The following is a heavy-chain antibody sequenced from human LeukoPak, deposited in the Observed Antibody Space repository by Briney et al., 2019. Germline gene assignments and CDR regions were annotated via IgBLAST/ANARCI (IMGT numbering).Heavy chain of an antibody. J-gene: IGHJ4*02. Sequence: SETLSLTCTVSGGSIRSSSYYWGWIRQPPGKRLEWIGSIYYSGSTYYNASLKSRGTISVDTSKNQFSLKLNSVTAADTAVYFCARQVVAVAGTGYFDYWGQGTLVTVSS. D-gene: IGHD6-19*01. CDR1: GGSIRSSSYY. V-gene: IGHV4-39*01. CDR2: IYYSGST. CDR3: ARQVVAVAGTGYFDY.